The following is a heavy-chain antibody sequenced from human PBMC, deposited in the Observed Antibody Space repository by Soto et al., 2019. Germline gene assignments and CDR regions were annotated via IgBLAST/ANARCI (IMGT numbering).Heavy chain of an antibody. J-gene: IGHJ6*03. D-gene: IGHD6-6*01. CDR1: GFTFSSYA. Sequence: GGSLRLSCAASGFTFSSYAMSWVRQAPGKGLEWVSAISGSGGSTYYADSVKGRFTISRDNSKNTLYLQMNSLRAEDTAVYYCAKGPLVFPTDDYYYMDVWGKGTTVTVSS. CDR2: ISGSGGST. V-gene: IGHV3-23*01. CDR3: AKGPLVFPTDDYYYMDV.